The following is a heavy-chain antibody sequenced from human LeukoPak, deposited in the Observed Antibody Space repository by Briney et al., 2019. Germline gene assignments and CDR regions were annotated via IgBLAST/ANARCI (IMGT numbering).Heavy chain of an antibody. J-gene: IGHJ5*02. CDR2: VNHSGDT. CDR3: ARGILNCTNGVCYRWWFDP. V-gene: IGHV4-34*01. CDR1: GGSFSGYY. D-gene: IGHD2-8*01. Sequence: SETLSLTCAVYGGSFSGYYWTWIPQPPGKGLEWIGEVNHSGDTNYNPPLKSRVTISVDTSKNQFSLKLSSVTAADTAVYYCARGILNCTNGVCYRWWFDPWGQGTRVTVSS.